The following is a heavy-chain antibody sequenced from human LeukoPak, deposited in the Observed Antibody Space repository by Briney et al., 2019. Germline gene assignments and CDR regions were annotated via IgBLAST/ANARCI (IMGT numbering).Heavy chain of an antibody. CDR1: GFTFSSYA. Sequence: GGSLRLSCAASGFTFSSYAMSWVRQAPGKGLEWVSAISGSGGSTYYADSVKGRFTISRDNSKNTVFLQMNNLRADDTAVYFCAKEKWLRFDSWGQGTLVTVSS. CDR3: AKEKWLRFDS. J-gene: IGHJ4*02. V-gene: IGHV3-23*01. D-gene: IGHD5-12*01. CDR2: ISGSGGST.